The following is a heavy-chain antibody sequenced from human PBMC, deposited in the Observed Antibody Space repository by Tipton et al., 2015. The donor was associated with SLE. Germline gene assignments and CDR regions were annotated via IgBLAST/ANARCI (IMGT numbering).Heavy chain of an antibody. V-gene: IGHV4-59*06. CDR2: IYYSGSS. D-gene: IGHD2-8*02. J-gene: IGHJ4*02. CDR1: GNSISTYY. Sequence: GLVKPSETLSLTCSVSGNSISTYYWSWIRQPPGGGLEWIGYIYYSGSSYYSPSLESRITLSVDTSENQFSLNLRSVTVADTAVYYCARESASTGHFDFWGQGTLVTVSS. CDR3: ARESASTGHFDF.